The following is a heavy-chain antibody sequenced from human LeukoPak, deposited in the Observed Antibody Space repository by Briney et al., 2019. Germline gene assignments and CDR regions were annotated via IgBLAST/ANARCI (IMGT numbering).Heavy chain of an antibody. CDR1: GFTFSTYG. D-gene: IGHD3-22*01. V-gene: IGHV3-30*12. J-gene: IGHJ4*02. Sequence: GRSLRLSCVASGFTFSTYGMHWVRQTPGKGLEWVAVISYDGSNKYYADSVKGRFTISRDNSKNTLYLQMNSLRAEDTAVYYCARDPSYYYDSSGSHWGQGTLVTVSS. CDR3: ARDPSYYYDSSGSH. CDR2: ISYDGSNK.